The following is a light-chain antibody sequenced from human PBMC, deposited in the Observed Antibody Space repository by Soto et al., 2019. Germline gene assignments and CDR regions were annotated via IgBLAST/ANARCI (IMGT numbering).Light chain of an antibody. J-gene: IGKJ4*01. CDR3: QQYKNWLELT. Sequence: EIVMTHSPATLSVSPGERATLSCRASQRVSSNLAWYQQKPGQAPRLLIYGVSTRATGIPARFSGSGSGTEFRVTVSSLQSEDSALYYCQQYKNWLELTLGGGTKVDIK. CDR1: QRVSSN. CDR2: GVS. V-gene: IGKV3-15*01.